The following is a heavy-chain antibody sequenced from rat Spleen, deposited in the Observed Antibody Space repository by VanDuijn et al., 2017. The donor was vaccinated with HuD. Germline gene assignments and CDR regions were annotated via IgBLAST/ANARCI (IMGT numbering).Heavy chain of an antibody. V-gene: IGHV5-25*01. CDR1: GFIFSNYG. CDR2: ISFDGGGT. Sequence: EVQLVESGGGLMQPGRSIKLSCAASGFIFSNYGLAWVRQAPKKGLEWVAYISFDGGGTYYRDSVKGRFPISRDNAKSTLYLQMDSLRSEDTATYYCARHRTGSPWYFDYWGQGVMVTVSS. CDR3: ARHRTGSPWYFDY. J-gene: IGHJ2*01. D-gene: IGHD5-1*01.